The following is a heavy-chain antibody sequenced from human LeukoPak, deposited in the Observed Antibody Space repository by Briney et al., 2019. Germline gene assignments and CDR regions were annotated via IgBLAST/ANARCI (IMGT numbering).Heavy chain of an antibody. Sequence: LAGGSLRLSCAASGFTFSSYGTHWVRQAPGKGLEWVAVISYDGSNKYYADSVKGRFTISRDNSNNTLYLQMNSLRAEDTAVYYCAKDSRPGIAAAGTMVRDDAFDIWGQGTMVTVSS. J-gene: IGHJ3*02. CDR2: ISYDGSNK. CDR3: AKDSRPGIAAAGTMVRDDAFDI. D-gene: IGHD6-13*01. CDR1: GFTFSSYG. V-gene: IGHV3-30*18.